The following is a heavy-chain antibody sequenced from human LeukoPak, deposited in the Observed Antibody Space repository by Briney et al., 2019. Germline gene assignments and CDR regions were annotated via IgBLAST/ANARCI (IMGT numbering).Heavy chain of an antibody. CDR1: GGSFSGYY. Sequence: SETLSLTCAVYGGSFSGYYWSWIRQPPGKGLEGIGEINHSGSTNYNPSLTSRVTISVETCKNQFSLTRSSGTAADTAVYYCARRPSDSSGYEKDYYYHMDVWGKGTTVTISS. CDR3: ARRPSDSSGYEKDYYYHMDV. CDR2: INHSGST. V-gene: IGHV4-34*01. D-gene: IGHD3-22*01. J-gene: IGHJ6*03.